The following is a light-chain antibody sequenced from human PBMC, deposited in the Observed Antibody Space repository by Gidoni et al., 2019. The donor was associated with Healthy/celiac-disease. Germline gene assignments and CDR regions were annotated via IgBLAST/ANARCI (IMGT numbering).Light chain of an antibody. CDR3: QQYGSSPLCS. CDR2: GAS. Sequence: EIVLTQSPGTLSLSPGERATLSCRASHSVSSSYFAWYQQKPGQAPRLLIYGASSRATGIPDRFSGSGSGTDFTITISRREPEDDAVYYCQQYGSSPLCSFGQGTKLEIK. V-gene: IGKV3-20*01. J-gene: IGKJ2*04. CDR1: HSVSSSY.